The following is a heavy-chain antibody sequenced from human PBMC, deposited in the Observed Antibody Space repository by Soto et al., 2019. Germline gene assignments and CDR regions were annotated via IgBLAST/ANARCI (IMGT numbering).Heavy chain of an antibody. CDR3: ARGNPFNYAGFDV. V-gene: IGHV1-8*01. D-gene: IGHD3-16*01. J-gene: IGHJ6*02. CDR1: GFTFSDFD. Sequence: VQLVESGGGLVQPGGSLTLSCAASGFTFSDFDINWLRQASGQGPEWMGWMNAKSGDTFFAQRFQDKFNMTWDTSLSTAYMEVGSLTSDDTAIYYCARGNPFNYAGFDVWGQGTTVAVSS. CDR2: MNAKSGDT.